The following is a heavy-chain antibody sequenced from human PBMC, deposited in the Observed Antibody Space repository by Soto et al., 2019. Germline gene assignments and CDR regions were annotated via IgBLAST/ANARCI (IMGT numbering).Heavy chain of an antibody. D-gene: IGHD3-3*01. J-gene: IGHJ6*01. CDR3: ARGSATYDLGYYGMDV. CDR1: GGSISSGGYY. CDR2: IYYSGST. Sequence: SETLSLTCTVSGGSISSGGYYWSWIRQHPGEGLEWIGYIYYSGSTYYNPSLKSRVTISVDTSKNRFSLKLSSVTAADTAVYYCARGSATYDLGYYGMDVWGQGTTVTVS. V-gene: IGHV4-31*03.